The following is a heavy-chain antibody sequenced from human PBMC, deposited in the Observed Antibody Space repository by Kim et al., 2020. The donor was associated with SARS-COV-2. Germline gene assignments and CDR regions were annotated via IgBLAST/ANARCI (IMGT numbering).Heavy chain of an antibody. CDR2: MFASTGDT. J-gene: IGHJ4*02. D-gene: IGHD2-21*01. Sequence: ASVKVSCKASGYTFTSDHIHWMRQSPGQRLEWMGRMFASTGDTIDAQNFQDRLTFTRDTFTNTAYLQLVVLKFDDTAVYFCARDIPTAHYYDDWGQGTLLTVS. CDR1: GYTFTSDH. V-gene: IGHV1-46*01. CDR3: ARDIPTAHYYDD.